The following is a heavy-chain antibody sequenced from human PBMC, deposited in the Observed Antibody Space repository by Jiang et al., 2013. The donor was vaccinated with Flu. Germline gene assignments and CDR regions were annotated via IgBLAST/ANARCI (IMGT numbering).Heavy chain of an antibody. V-gene: IGHV3-23*04. CDR3: ANDLDGDYGTWFVF. CDR1: GFTFRNYA. CDR2: ISGYGDNT. Sequence: VQLVESGGGLVQPGGSLRLSCAASGFTFRNYAMSWVRQAPGKGLEWVSAISGYGDNTYYADSVKGRFTISRDNHENTLYLQMSSLRAEDTAVYYCANDLDGDYGTWFVFWGQGTLVTVSS. J-gene: IGHJ1*01. D-gene: IGHD4-17*01.